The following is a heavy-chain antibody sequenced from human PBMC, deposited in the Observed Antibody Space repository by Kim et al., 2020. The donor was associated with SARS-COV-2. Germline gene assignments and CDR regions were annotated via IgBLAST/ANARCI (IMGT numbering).Heavy chain of an antibody. CDR2: INHSGST. V-gene: IGHV4-34*01. D-gene: IGHD2-15*01. Sequence: ETLSLTCAVYGGSFSGYYWSWIRQPPGKGLEWIGEINHSGSTNYNPSLKSRVTISVDTSKNQFSLKLSSVTAADTAVYYCARVAFPEIQKSTTISSPKKWWDYWGQGTLVTVSS. J-gene: IGHJ4*02. CDR1: GGSFSGYY. CDR3: ARVAFPEIQKSTTISSPKKWWDY.